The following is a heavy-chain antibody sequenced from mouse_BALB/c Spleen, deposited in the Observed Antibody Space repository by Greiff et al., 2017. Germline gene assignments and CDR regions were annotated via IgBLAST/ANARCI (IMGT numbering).Heavy chain of an antibody. V-gene: IGHV1-82*01. D-gene: IGHD1-1*01. CDR2: IYPGDGDT. Sequence: QVQLQQSGPELVKPGASVKISCKASGYAFSSSWMNWVKQRPGQGLEWIGRIYPGDGDTNYNGKFKGKATLTADKSSSTAYMQLSSLTSVDSAVYFCALHYYGSSYQFAYWGQGTLVTVSA. CDR1: GYAFSSSW. J-gene: IGHJ3*01. CDR3: ALHYYGSSYQFAY.